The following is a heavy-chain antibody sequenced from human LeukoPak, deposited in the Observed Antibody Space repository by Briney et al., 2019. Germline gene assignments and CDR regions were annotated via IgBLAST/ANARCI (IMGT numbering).Heavy chain of an antibody. V-gene: IGHV1-46*01. Sequence: ASVKVSCKASGYTLSSYYVHWVRHAPGQGLELMGIINPSGGSTSYAQKFQGRVTMTRDTSTSTVYMELSSLTSEDTAVYYCARTLPATLHFDYWGQGTLVTVSS. CDR3: ARTLPATLHFDY. CDR2: INPSGGST. D-gene: IGHD1-1*01. CDR1: GYTLSSYY. J-gene: IGHJ4*02.